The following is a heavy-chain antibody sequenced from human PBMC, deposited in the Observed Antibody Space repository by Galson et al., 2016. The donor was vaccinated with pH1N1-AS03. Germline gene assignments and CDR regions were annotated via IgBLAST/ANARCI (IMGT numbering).Heavy chain of an antibody. J-gene: IGHJ4*02. CDR1: GFNFGDHY. D-gene: IGHD3-10*01. V-gene: IGHV3-11*01. Sequence: SLRLSCAGSGFNFGDHYMSWIRQAPGKGLECISYISGTANYVWLAESVKGRFTMSRDNSNKTLYLQMNSVTADDTAFYYCVRGARSFASGGPDDYWGRGTLVTVSS. CDR2: ISGTANYV. CDR3: VRGARSFASGGPDDY.